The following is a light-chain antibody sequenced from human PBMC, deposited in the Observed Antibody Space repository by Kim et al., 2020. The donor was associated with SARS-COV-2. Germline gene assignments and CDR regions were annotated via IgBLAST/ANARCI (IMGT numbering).Light chain of an antibody. CDR3: CSYAGSNSLV. CDR1: SSDVGGYNS. V-gene: IGLV2-11*01. CDR2: DVS. J-gene: IGLJ2*01. Sequence: QSALTQPRSVSGSPGQSITISCTGTSSDVGGYNSVTWYQQHPGKAPKVIIYDVSKRPSGIPDRFSGSKSGNTASLTISGLQTEDEGDYHCCSYAGSNSLVFGGGTQLTVL.